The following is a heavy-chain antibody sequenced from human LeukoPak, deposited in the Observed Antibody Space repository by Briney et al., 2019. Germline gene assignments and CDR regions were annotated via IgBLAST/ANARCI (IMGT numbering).Heavy chain of an antibody. CDR1: GGTFSSYA. CDR3: ARNLAGTEGNY. CDR2: IIPIFGTA. Sequence: SVKVSCKASGGTFSSYAISWVRQAPGQGLEWMGRIIPIFGTANYAQKFQGRVTLTTDESTSTAYMELSSLRSEDTAVYYCARNLAGTEGNYWGQGTLVTVSS. D-gene: IGHD6-19*01. V-gene: IGHV1-69*05. J-gene: IGHJ4*02.